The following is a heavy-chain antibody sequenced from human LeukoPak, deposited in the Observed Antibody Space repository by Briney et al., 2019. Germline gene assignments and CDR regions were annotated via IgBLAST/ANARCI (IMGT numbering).Heavy chain of an antibody. CDR3: AKSRGESRGASNY. CDR1: GFTFSSYA. J-gene: IGHJ4*02. V-gene: IGHV3-23*01. D-gene: IGHD1-26*01. Sequence: GGSLRLSCAASGFTFSSYAMNWVRQAPGKGLEWVSFISGSGDTTYYADSVKGRFTISRDSSKNTLYLQMNSLRAEDTAVYHCAKSRGESRGASNYWGQGTLVTVSS. CDR2: ISGSGDTT.